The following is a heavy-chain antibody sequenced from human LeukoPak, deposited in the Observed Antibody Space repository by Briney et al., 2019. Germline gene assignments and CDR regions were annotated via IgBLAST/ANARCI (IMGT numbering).Heavy chain of an antibody. J-gene: IGHJ4*02. CDR1: GGSISSSNYY. V-gene: IGHV4-39*07. CDR2: IYYSGDT. CDR3: ARDPRGYSYGD. Sequence: SETLSLTCTVSGGSISSSNYYWGWIRQPPGKGLEWIGTIYYSGDTYYNPSLKSRVTISVDTSKNQFSLKLSSVTAADTAVYYCARDPRGYSYGDWGQGTLVTVSS. D-gene: IGHD5-18*01.